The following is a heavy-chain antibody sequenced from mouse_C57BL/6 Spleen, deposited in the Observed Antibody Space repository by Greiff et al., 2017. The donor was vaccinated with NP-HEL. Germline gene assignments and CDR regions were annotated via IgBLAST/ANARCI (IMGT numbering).Heavy chain of an antibody. CDR1: GFTFSSYA. Sequence: EVNVVESGGGLVKPGGSLKLSCAASGFTFSSYAMSWVRQTPEKRLEWVATISDGGSYTYYPDNVKGRFTISRDNAKNNLYLQMSHLKSEDTAMYYCARGGLLWNDYWGQGTTLTVSS. CDR2: ISDGGSYT. V-gene: IGHV5-4*03. CDR3: ARGGLLWNDY. J-gene: IGHJ2*01. D-gene: IGHD2-1*01.